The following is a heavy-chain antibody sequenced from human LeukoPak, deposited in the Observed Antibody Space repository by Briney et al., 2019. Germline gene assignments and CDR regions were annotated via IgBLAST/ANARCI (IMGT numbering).Heavy chain of an antibody. V-gene: IGHV3-30*15. J-gene: IGHJ4*02. CDR3: RREERGYIPAF. CDR1: VDTFINYA. D-gene: IGHD3-16*02. Sequence: SLRHSRVAPVDTFINYAMHWVRQSLGKRREWVALLSSDGSWDSYSDSAKGRFTIFRDASKNTLYPQMRRLRAEDTAVYYCRREERGYIPAFWGQGTLVTVYS. CDR2: LSSDGSWD.